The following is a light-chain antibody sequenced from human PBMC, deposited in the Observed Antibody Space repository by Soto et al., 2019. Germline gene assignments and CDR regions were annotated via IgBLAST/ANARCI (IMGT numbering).Light chain of an antibody. V-gene: IGKV3-15*01. Sequence: IVMTHSPATLSVSPWEGATLSCRASQSVSSKLAWYQQTPGQAPRLLIYGASTRATGIPARFSGSGSGTEFTLIISSLQSEDSAVYYCQQYNSWLWTFGQGTKVDIK. CDR1: QSVSSK. CDR3: QQYNSWLWT. CDR2: GAS. J-gene: IGKJ1*01.